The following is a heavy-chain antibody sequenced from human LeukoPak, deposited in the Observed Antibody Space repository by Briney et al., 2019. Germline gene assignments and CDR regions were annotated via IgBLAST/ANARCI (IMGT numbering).Heavy chain of an antibody. J-gene: IGHJ5*02. V-gene: IGHV6-1*01. CDR2: TYYRSKWYN. CDR3: ARFNHYGSGTLYNWFDP. Sequence: SQTLSLTCAISGDSVSSNSAAWNWIRQSPSRGLEWLGRTYYRSKWYNDYAVSVKSRITINPDTSKNQFSLQLNSVTPEDTAVYYCARFNHYGSGTLYNWFDPWGQGTLVTVSS. D-gene: IGHD3-10*01. CDR1: GDSVSSNSAA.